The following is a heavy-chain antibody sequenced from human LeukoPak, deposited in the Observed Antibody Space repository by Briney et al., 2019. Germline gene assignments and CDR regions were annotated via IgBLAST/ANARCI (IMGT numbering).Heavy chain of an antibody. J-gene: IGHJ6*02. Sequence: PGGSLRLSCAASGFTFSSYSMNWVRQAPGKGLEWVSSISSSSSYIYYADSVKGRFTISRDNAKNSLYLQMNSLRAEDTAVYYCATLAGPMAAVTTLYYYYGMDVWGQGTTVTVSS. CDR3: ATLAGPMAAVTTLYYYYGMDV. V-gene: IGHV3-21*01. CDR2: ISSSSSYI. D-gene: IGHD4-17*01. CDR1: GFTFSSYS.